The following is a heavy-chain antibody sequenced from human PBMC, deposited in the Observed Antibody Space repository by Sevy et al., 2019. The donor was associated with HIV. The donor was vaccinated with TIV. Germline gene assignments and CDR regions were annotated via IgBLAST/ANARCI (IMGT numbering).Heavy chain of an antibody. D-gene: IGHD3-22*01. Sequence: GGSLRLSCAASGFTVSSNYMSWVRHAPGKGLEWVSVIYSGGSTYYADSVKGRFTISRDNSKNTLYLQMNSLRAEDTAVYYCARGVTMIVATPYYYYGMDVWGQGTTVTVSS. V-gene: IGHV3-53*01. CDR1: GFTVSSNY. J-gene: IGHJ6*02. CDR2: IYSGGST. CDR3: ARGVTMIVATPYYYYGMDV.